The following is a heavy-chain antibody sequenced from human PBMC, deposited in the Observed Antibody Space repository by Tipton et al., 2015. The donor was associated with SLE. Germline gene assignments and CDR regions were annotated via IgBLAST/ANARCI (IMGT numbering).Heavy chain of an antibody. CDR3: AREGHSRGIASAFDI. Sequence: SLRLSCAASGFTFSSSVMHWVRPTPAKGLVWVAGISHDGNSKYYADSVRGRFTISRDNPQNILYLEMNRLRAEDTAVYYCAREGHSRGIASAFDIWGQWTMVTVAS. D-gene: IGHD6-13*01. CDR2: ISHDGNSK. V-gene: IGHV3-30*03. J-gene: IGHJ3*02. CDR1: GFTFSSSV.